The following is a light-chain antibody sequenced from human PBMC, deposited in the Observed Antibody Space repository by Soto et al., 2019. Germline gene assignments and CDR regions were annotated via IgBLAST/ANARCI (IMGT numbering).Light chain of an antibody. CDR2: RNN. J-gene: IGLJ2*01. Sequence: QSVLTQPPSVSGAPGQRVTISCTGSSSNIGGGYDVHWYQQLPGIAPKLLIYRNNNRPSGVPDRFSGSKSGNSAALAIAGLHAEDEDDYYCQSYDSSLSGYVVFGGRTKLTVL. V-gene: IGLV1-40*01. CDR1: SSNIGGGYD. CDR3: QSYDSSLSGYVV.